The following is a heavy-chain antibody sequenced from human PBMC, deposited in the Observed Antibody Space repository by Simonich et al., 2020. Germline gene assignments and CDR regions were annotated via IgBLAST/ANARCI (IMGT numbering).Heavy chain of an antibody. CDR3: ACLGTGDAFDI. D-gene: IGHD3-9*01. Sequence: EVQLVESGGGLVQPGGSLRLSCAASGFTVSSYWMSWVRQGQGKGLEWVAKIKQDGSEKYYVDSVKGRFTISRANANNSLYLQMNSLRAEDTAVYYCACLGTGDAFDIWGQGTMVTVSS. CDR1: GFTVSSYW. CDR2: IKQDGSEK. J-gene: IGHJ3*02. V-gene: IGHV3-7*01.